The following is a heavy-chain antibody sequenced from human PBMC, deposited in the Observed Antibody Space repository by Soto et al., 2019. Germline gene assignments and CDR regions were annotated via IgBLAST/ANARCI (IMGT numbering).Heavy chain of an antibody. J-gene: IGHJ1*01. CDR2: IYSGGST. V-gene: IGHV3-66*01. Sequence: PGGSLRLSCAASGFTVSSNYMSWVRQAPGKGLEWVSVIYSGGSTYYADSVKGRFTISRDNSKNTLYLQMNSLRAEDTAVYYCARGSAYDILTGYSEYFQHWGQGTLVTVSS. D-gene: IGHD3-9*01. CDR1: GFTVSSNY. CDR3: ARGSAYDILTGYSEYFQH.